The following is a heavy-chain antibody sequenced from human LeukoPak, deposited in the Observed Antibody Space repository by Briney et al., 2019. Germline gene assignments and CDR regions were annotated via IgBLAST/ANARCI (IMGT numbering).Heavy chain of an antibody. D-gene: IGHD3-22*01. CDR3: ARDSSGYIDY. V-gene: IGHV1-46*01. J-gene: IGHJ4*02. Sequence: ASVKVSCKASGYTFTSYYMHWVRQAPGQWLEWMGIINPSGGSTRYAQKFQGRVTMTRDTSTSTVYMELSSLRSEDTAVYYCARDSSGYIDYWGQGTLVTVSS. CDR2: INPSGGST. CDR1: GYTFTSYY.